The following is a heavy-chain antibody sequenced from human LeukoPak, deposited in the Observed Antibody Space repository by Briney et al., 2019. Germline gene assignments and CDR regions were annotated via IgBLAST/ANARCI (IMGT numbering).Heavy chain of an antibody. V-gene: IGHV4-34*01. Sequence: PSETLSLTCAVYGGSFSGYYWSWIRQPPGKGLEWIGEINHSGSTNYNPSLKSRVTISVDTSKNQFSLKLSSVTAADTAVYYCARGYYGSGSYPPDYWGQGTLVTVSS. CDR1: GGSFSGYY. CDR3: ARGYYGSGSYPPDY. CDR2: INHSGST. D-gene: IGHD3-10*01. J-gene: IGHJ4*02.